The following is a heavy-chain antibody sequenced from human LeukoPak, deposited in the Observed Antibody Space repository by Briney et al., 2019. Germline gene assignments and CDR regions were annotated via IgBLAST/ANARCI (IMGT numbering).Heavy chain of an antibody. Sequence: GGSLRLSCAASGFTFSDYYMSWIRQAPRKGLEWVSYISSSGSTIYYADSVKGRFTISRDNAKNSLYLQMNSLRAEDTAVYYCAGTSIAAPKDYWGQGTLVTVSS. CDR2: ISSSGSTI. CDR3: AGTSIAAPKDY. J-gene: IGHJ4*02. D-gene: IGHD6-6*01. V-gene: IGHV3-11*01. CDR1: GFTFSDYY.